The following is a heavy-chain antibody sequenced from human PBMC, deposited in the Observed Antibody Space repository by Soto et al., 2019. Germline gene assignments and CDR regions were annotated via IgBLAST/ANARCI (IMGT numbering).Heavy chain of an antibody. D-gene: IGHD3-3*01. CDR1: GDSISRRNYY. CDR2: IYDGGNI. J-gene: IGHJ5*02. V-gene: IGHV4-39*02. CDR3: AATSTFFGVRGRFDP. Sequence: ETLSLTCTVSGDSISRRNYYWGWISQPPGKGLEWIGSIYDGGNIYYNPSLKKRVTISVDTSKNHFSLKLTSVTASDTAVYYCAATSTFFGVRGRFDPWGQGTLVTVSS.